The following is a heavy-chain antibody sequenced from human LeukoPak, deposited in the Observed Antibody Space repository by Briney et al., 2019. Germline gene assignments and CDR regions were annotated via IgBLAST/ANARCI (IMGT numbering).Heavy chain of an antibody. J-gene: IGHJ4*02. Sequence: SETLSLTCAVYGGSFSGYYWSWIRQPPGKGLEWIGEINHSGSTNYNPSLKSRVTISVDTSKNQFSLKLSSVTAADTAVYYCARLRSYDSSGYYHELFDYWGQGTLVTVSS. CDR1: GGSFSGYY. V-gene: IGHV4-34*01. CDR3: ARLRSYDSSGYYHELFDY. D-gene: IGHD3-22*01. CDR2: INHSGST.